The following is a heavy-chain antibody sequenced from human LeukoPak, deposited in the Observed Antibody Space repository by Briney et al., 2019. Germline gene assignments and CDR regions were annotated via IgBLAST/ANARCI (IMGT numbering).Heavy chain of an antibody. J-gene: IGHJ4*02. Sequence: PGGSLRLSCAASGFTFSRNWMHWVRQVPGKGLVKVSRINSDGRSTNYADSVKGRFTISRDNAKNTLYLQMNSLRTEDTAVYYCAANGVAAYYFDYWGQGTLVTVSS. CDR2: INSDGRST. D-gene: IGHD2-15*01. CDR1: GFTFSRNW. CDR3: AANGVAAYYFDY. V-gene: IGHV3-74*01.